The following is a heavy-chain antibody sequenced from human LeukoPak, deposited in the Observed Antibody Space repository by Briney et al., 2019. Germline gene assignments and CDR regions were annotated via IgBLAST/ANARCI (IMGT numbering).Heavy chain of an antibody. D-gene: IGHD2-15*01. CDR2: INPNSGGT. CDR1: GYTFTGYY. V-gene: IGHV1-2*02. J-gene: IGHJ3*02. Sequence: ASVKVSCKASGYTFTGYYMHWVRQAPGQGLEWMGWINPNSGGTNYAQKFQGRVTMTRDTSISTAYMELSRLRSDDTAVYYCATGGICSGGSCYMGFDAFDIWGQGTMVTVSS. CDR3: ATGGICSGGSCYMGFDAFDI.